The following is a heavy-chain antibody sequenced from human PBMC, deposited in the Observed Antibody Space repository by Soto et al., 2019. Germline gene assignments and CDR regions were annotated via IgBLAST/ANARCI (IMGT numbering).Heavy chain of an antibody. Sequence: SETLSLTCTVSGGSISSSSYYWGWIRQPPGKGLEWIGSIYYSGSTYYNPSLKSRVTISVDTSKNQFSLKLSSVTAADTAVYYCARSASYDFWSGYYPGDYGMDVWGQGTTVTVSS. V-gene: IGHV4-39*01. J-gene: IGHJ6*02. D-gene: IGHD3-3*01. CDR1: GGSISSSSYY. CDR2: IYYSGST. CDR3: ARSASYDFWSGYYPGDYGMDV.